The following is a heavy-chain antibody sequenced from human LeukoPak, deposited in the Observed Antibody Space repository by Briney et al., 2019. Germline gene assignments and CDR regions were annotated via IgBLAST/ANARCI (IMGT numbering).Heavy chain of an antibody. CDR3: ARNRLYGSGSGDFDR. CDR1: GGSISSSSYY. CDR2: IYYSGST. J-gene: IGHJ4*02. Sequence: SETLSLTCTVSGGSISSSSYYWGWIRQPPGKGLEWIGSIYYSGSTYYNPSLKSRVTISVDTSKNQFSLKLNSVTAADTAVYYCARNRLYGSGSGDFDRWGQGTLVTVSS. V-gene: IGHV4-39*07. D-gene: IGHD3-10*01.